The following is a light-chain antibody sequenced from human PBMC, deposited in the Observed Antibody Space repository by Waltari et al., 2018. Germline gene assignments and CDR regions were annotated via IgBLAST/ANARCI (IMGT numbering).Light chain of an antibody. J-gene: IGKJ2*01. V-gene: IGKV3-20*01. CDR1: QSLTKRY. CDR2: GAS. Sequence: VLTQSPGTLSLSPGERATLSCRASQSLTKRYLAGYQQKPGQAPRLLIDGASSRAAGIPDRFSGSGSGTDFTLTISRLEPEDFAVYYCQQYGSSVLYTFGQGTKLEIK. CDR3: QQYGSSVLYT.